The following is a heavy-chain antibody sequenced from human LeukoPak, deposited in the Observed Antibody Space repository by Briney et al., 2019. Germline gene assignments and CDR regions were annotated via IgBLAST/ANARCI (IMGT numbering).Heavy chain of an antibody. CDR2: IRYDGSNK. J-gene: IGHJ4*02. Sequence: GGSLRLSCAASGFTFSSHAMVWVRQAPGKGLEWVAFIRYDGSNKYYADSVKGRFTISRDNSKNTLYLQMNSLRAEDTAVYYCAKDYDSSGYYPLFPIDYWGQGTLVTVSS. D-gene: IGHD3-22*01. CDR3: AKDYDSSGYYPLFPIDY. CDR1: GFTFSSHA. V-gene: IGHV3-30*02.